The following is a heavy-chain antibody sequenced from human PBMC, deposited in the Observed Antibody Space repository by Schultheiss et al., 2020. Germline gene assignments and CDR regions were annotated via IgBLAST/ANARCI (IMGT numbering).Heavy chain of an antibody. Sequence: ASVKVSVKASGYTFTGYYMHWVRQAPGQGLEWMGWINPNSGGTNYAQKFQGWVTMTRDTSISTAYMELSRLRSDDTAVYYCARDRGATIYFSPRRGYYGMDVWGQGTTV. CDR3: ARDRGATIYFSPRRGYYGMDV. D-gene: IGHD5-12*01. CDR1: GYTFTGYY. J-gene: IGHJ6*02. CDR2: INPNSGGT. V-gene: IGHV1-2*04.